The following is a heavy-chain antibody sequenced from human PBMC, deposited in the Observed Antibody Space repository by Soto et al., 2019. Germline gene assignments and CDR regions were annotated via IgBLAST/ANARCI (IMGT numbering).Heavy chain of an antibody. CDR1: GFTFGDYA. D-gene: IGHD3-3*01. CDR2: IRSKAYGGTT. CDR3: TRDGGRSTLRFLEWFPYQTPDKWFPFDY. J-gene: IGHJ4*02. Sequence: PGGSLRLSCTASGFTFGDYAMSWFRQAPGKGLEWVGFIRSKAYGGTTEYAASVKGRFTISRDDSKSIAYLQMNSLKTEDTAVYYCTRDGGRSTLRFLEWFPYQTPDKWFPFDYWGQGTLVTVSS. V-gene: IGHV3-49*03.